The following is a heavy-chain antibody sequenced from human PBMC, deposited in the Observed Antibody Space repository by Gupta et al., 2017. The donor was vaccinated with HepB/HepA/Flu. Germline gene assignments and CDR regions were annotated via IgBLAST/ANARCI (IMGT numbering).Heavy chain of an antibody. CDR3: AKMTYLWVGQIKYNWFDP. D-gene: IGHD3-10*01. V-gene: IGHV4-4*02. CDR1: GGSISDNYW. CDR2: IYPSGST. Sequence: QVQLQESGPGLVKPSGTLSLTCAVSGGSISDNYWWTWVRQPPGKGLEWIGEIYPSGSTNHNPSLKSRVTISVDKSKNQFSLRLTSVTAADTAVYYCAKMTYLWVGQIKYNWFDPWGQGTLVTVSS. J-gene: IGHJ5*02.